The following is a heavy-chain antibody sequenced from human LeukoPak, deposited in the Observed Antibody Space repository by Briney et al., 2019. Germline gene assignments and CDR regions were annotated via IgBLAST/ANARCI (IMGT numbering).Heavy chain of an antibody. Sequence: GGSPRLSCVASGFTFSDHSMMWVRQAPGKGLEWVANIKRDGSEKNYVDSVRGRFTVSRDNRENSLYLHLNSLGVEDTAVYYCARDEGTPLPGLGGERAYYGMDVWGQGTTVTVSS. D-gene: IGHD3-16*01. CDR2: IKRDGSEK. J-gene: IGHJ6*02. CDR1: GFTFSDHS. CDR3: ARDEGTPLPGLGGERAYYGMDV. V-gene: IGHV3-7*01.